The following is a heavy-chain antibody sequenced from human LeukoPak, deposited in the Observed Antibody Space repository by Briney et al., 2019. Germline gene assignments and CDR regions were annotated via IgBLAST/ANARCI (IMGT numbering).Heavy chain of an antibody. CDR3: ARGRRYYDILTGYYRRYNWFDP. CDR2: INPNSGGT. CDR1: GYTFTGYY. Sequence: ASVTVSCKASGYTFTGYYMHWVRQAPGQGLEWMGRINPNSGGTNYAQKFQGRVTMTRDTSNSTAYMELSRLRSDDTAVYYCARGRRYYDILTGYYRRYNWFDPWGQGTLVTVSS. V-gene: IGHV1-2*06. D-gene: IGHD3-9*01. J-gene: IGHJ5*02.